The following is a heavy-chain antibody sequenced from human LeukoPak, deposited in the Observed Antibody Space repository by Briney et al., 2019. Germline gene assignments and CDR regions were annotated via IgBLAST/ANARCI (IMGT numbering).Heavy chain of an antibody. V-gene: IGHV1-8*01. CDR1: GYTFTSYD. D-gene: IGHD6-25*01. J-gene: IGHJ3*02. CDR2: MNPNSGNT. Sequence: ASVKVSCKASGYTFTSYDINWVRQATGQGLEWMGWMNPNSGNTGYAQKFQGRVTMTRNTSISTAYMELSSLRSEDTAVYYCAKAGGSDANHDAFDIWGQGTMVTVSS. CDR3: AKAGGSDANHDAFDI.